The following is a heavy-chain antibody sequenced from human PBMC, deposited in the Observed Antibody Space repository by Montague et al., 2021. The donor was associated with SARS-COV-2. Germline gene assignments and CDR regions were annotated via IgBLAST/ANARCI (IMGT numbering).Heavy chain of an antibody. CDR1: GGSISSSNW. J-gene: IGHJ6*02. V-gene: IGHV4-4*02. CDR3: AREPYYYDSSGLNYYYYGMDV. Sequence: SETLSLTCAVSGGSISSSNWWSWVRQPPGKGLEWIGEIYLSGSTNYNPSLKSRVTISVDKSKNQFTLKLSSVTAADTAVYYCAREPYYYDSSGLNYYYYGMDVWGQGTTVTVSS. D-gene: IGHD3-22*01. CDR2: IYLSGST.